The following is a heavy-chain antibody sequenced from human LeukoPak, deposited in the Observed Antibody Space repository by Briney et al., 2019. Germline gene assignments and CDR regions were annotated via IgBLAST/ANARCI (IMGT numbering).Heavy chain of an antibody. CDR3: AELGITMIGGV. Sequence: GGSLRLPCSASGFTFSSYSMNWVRQAPGKGLEWVSYISSSGSTIYYADSVKGRFTISRDNAKNSLYLQMNSLRAEDTAVYYCAELGITMIGGVWGKGTTVTISS. CDR1: GFTFSSYS. V-gene: IGHV3-48*04. CDR2: ISSSGSTI. J-gene: IGHJ6*04. D-gene: IGHD3-10*02.